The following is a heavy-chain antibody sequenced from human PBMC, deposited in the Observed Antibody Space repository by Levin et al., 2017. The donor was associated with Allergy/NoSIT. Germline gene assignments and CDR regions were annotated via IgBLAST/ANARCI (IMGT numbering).Heavy chain of an antibody. V-gene: IGHV4-4*02. CDR3: ARGHSNDTSTYTLNAFDV. D-gene: IGHD5-24*01. J-gene: IGHJ3*01. CDR1: GGSISGRNW. Sequence: PSETLSLTCAVSGGSISGRNWWTWVRQPPGKGLEWIGEIYHSGSTNYNPSLKSRVTIAVDKSKNQFSLNLASVTAADTAVYYCARGHSNDTSTYTLNAFDVWGQGTMVTVSS. CDR2: IYHSGST.